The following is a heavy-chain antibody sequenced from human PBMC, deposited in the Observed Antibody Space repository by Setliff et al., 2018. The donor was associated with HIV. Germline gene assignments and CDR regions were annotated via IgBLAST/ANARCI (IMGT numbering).Heavy chain of an antibody. V-gene: IGHV1-69*13. CDR2: IIPVFGTT. CDR1: GGTFSSFV. CDR3: ARDHHSGSDWSRLGAFDI. Sequence: SVMVSCKASGGTFSSFVINWVRQAPGQGLEWVGGIIPVFGTTSYGHHFQGRVAITADASTSTAYLDLYSLRSEDTAVYYCARDHHSGSDWSRLGAFDIWGQGTVVTVSS. D-gene: IGHD1-26*01. J-gene: IGHJ3*02.